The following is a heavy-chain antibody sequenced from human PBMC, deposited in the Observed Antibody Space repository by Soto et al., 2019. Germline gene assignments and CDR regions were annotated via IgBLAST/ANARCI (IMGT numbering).Heavy chain of an antibody. CDR1: GFTFSGYG. CDR2: ISGSGSST. CDR3: ARVSMVRGVITNYGMDV. J-gene: IGHJ6*02. V-gene: IGHV3-23*01. Sequence: GGTLRLSCVASGFTFSGYGVSWVRQAPGKGLEWVSGISGSGSSTYYADSVKGRFAISRDQSKNTLYLQMNSLRAEDTAVYYCARVSMVRGVITNYGMDVWGQGTTVTVSS. D-gene: IGHD3-10*01.